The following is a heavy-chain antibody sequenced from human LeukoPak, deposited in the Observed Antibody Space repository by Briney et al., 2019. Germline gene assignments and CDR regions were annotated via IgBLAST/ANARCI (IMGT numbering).Heavy chain of an antibody. V-gene: IGHV1-69*05. CDR2: IIPIFGTA. CDR3: VRTPPNWGADY. CDR1: GGTFSSYA. Sequence: SVKVSCKASGGTFSSYAISWVRQAPGQGLEWMGGIIPIFGTANYAQKFQGRVTMTRNTAISTAYMELSSLRSEDTAVYYCVRTPPNWGADYWGQGTLVTVS. J-gene: IGHJ4*02. D-gene: IGHD7-27*01.